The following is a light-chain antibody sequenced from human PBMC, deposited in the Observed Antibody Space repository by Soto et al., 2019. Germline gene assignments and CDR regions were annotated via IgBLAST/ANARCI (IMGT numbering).Light chain of an antibody. V-gene: IGLV1-40*01. CDR1: SSNIGAGYD. Sequence: VLTQPPSVSGAPGQRVTISCTGSSSNIGAGYDVHWYQQLPGTAPKLLIYGNSNQPSGVPDRFSGSKSGTSASLAITGLQAEDEADYYCQSYDSSLSGSYVFGTGTKVTV. CDR3: QSYDSSLSGSYV. J-gene: IGLJ1*01. CDR2: GNS.